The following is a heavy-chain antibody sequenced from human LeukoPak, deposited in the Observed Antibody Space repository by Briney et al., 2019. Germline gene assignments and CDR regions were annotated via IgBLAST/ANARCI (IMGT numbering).Heavy chain of an antibody. Sequence: GGSLRLSCAASGFTVSSNYMSWVRHAPGKGLEWVSVIYSGGSTYYADSVKGRFTISRDNSKNTLYLQMNSLRAEDTAVYYCARDQNDFWSGYYFDYYYMDVWGKGTTVTVSS. D-gene: IGHD3-3*01. CDR3: ARDQNDFWSGYYFDYYYMDV. V-gene: IGHV3-53*05. J-gene: IGHJ6*03. CDR1: GFTVSSNY. CDR2: IYSGGST.